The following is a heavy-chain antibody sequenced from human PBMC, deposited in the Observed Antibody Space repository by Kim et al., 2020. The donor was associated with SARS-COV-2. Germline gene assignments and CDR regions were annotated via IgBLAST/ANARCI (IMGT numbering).Heavy chain of an antibody. CDR3: ASRRLWFGERIQFDP. D-gene: IGHD3-10*01. CDR1: GGSFSGYY. Sequence: SETLSLTCAVYGGSFSGYYWSWIRQPPGKGLEWIGEINHSGSTNYNPSLKSRVTISVDTSKNQFSLKLSSVTAADTAVYYCASRRLWFGERIQFDPWGQGTLVTVSS. V-gene: IGHV4-34*01. CDR2: INHSGST. J-gene: IGHJ5*02.